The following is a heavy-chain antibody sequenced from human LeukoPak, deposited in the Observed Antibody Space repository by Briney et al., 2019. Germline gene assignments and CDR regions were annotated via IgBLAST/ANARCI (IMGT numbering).Heavy chain of an antibody. Sequence: GASVKVSCTASGGTFSSYAISWVRQAPGQGLEWMGGIIPIFGTANYAQKFQGRVTITADESTSTAYMELSSLRSEDTAVYYCAREYCSSTSCYLDYWGQGTLVTVSS. D-gene: IGHD2-2*01. CDR1: GGTFSSYA. V-gene: IGHV1-69*13. J-gene: IGHJ4*02. CDR2: IIPIFGTA. CDR3: AREYCSSTSCYLDY.